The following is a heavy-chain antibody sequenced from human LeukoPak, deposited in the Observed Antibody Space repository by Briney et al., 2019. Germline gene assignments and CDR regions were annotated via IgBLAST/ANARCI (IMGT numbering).Heavy chain of an antibody. V-gene: IGHV3-53*01. CDR3: ARNLVPAAIKYYFDY. D-gene: IGHD2-2*02. J-gene: IGHJ4*02. CDR2: IYGGGST. CDR1: GLTVSSNF. Sequence: GGSLRLSCAASGLTVSSNFMSWVRQAPGKGLEWVSVIYGGGSTYYADSVKGRFTISRDTSKNTLYLQMNSLRAEDTAVYYCARNLVPAAIKYYFDYWGQGTLVTVSS.